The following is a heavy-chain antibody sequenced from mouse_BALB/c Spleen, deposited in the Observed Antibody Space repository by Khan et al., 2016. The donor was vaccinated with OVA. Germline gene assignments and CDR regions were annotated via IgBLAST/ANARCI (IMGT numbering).Heavy chain of an antibody. Sequence: VQLVETGGGLVRPGNSLKLSCVTSGFTFSYYRMHWLRQFPGKRLEWIAVITVTSDNSGANYAESVKGRFTISRDDSKSSVYLQLNRLREEDSATYYCSRGGYYYGTPLDYWGQGTTLTVSS. J-gene: IGHJ2*01. CDR2: ITVTSDNSGA. CDR1: GFTFSYYR. D-gene: IGHD1-1*01. CDR3: SRGGYYYGTPLDY. V-gene: IGHV13-2*02.